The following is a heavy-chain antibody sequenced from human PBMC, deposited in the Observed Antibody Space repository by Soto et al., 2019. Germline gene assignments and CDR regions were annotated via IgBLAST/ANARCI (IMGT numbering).Heavy chain of an antibody. Sequence: QVQLVQSGAEVKKPGASVKVSCKASGYTFPSYGISWVRQDPGQGLEWMGWISAHNGNTNYAQKLQGRVTMTTDTSTSKAYMELRSLRPVDTAVYYCARAHHPQWVLRDGMDVWGQGTTVTVSS. CDR3: ARAHHPQWVLRDGMDV. D-gene: IGHD2-8*01. J-gene: IGHJ6*02. CDR2: ISAHNGNT. V-gene: IGHV1-18*01. CDR1: GYTFPSYG.